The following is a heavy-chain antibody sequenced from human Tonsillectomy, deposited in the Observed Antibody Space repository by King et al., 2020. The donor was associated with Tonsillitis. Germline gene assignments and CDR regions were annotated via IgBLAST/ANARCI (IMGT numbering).Heavy chain of an antibody. D-gene: IGHD6-13*01. V-gene: IGHV1-18*01. CDR1: GYTFTSYG. CDR3: ARDSGIEAAGFIDY. Sequence: QLVQSGAEVKKPGASVKVSCKASGYTFTSYGINWVQQAPGQGLEWMGWISAYNDNTNYAQKLQGRVTMTTDTSTNTAYMELRSLRSDDTAVYYCARDSGIEAAGFIDYWGQGTLVTVSS. J-gene: IGHJ4*02. CDR2: ISAYNDNT.